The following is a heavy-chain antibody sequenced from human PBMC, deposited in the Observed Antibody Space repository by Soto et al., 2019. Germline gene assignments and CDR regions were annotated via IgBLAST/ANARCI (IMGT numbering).Heavy chain of an antibody. J-gene: IGHJ3*02. CDR2: IYDSGST. Sequence: QVQLQESGPGLVKPSGTLSLTCAVSSGSISSSNWWSWVRQPPGKGLEWIAEIYDSGSTNYNPSLKSRVTISVDKSKNQFSLKLSSVTAADTAVYYCASPPAGYCSGGSCRGAFDIWGQGTMVTVSS. D-gene: IGHD2-15*01. V-gene: IGHV4-4*02. CDR1: SGSISSSNW. CDR3: ASPPAGYCSGGSCRGAFDI.